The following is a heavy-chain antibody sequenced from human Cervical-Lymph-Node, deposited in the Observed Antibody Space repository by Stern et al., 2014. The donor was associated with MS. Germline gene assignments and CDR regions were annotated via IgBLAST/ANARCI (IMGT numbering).Heavy chain of an antibody. D-gene: IGHD4-23*01. V-gene: IGHV1-69*18. J-gene: IGHJ4*02. CDR1: GATFSTHG. CDR3: AREHHGGNFAS. Sequence: QVQLVESGAEVKKPGSSVKVSCKVSGATFSTHGIRWVRQGPGHGLEWMGRIVPIFEKSNYAQKVRGRVTITADESTSTAYVELTSLRSEDTAVYYCAREHHGGNFASWGQGTLVTVSS. CDR2: IVPIFEKS.